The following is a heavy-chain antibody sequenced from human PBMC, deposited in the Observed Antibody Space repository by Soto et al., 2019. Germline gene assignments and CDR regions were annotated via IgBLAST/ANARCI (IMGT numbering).Heavy chain of an antibody. D-gene: IGHD3-10*01. CDR2: IYSGGST. J-gene: IGHJ5*02. V-gene: IGHV3-53*01. CDR1: GFTVSSNY. CDR3: ARDRAELPAGWFDP. Sequence: EVQLVESGGGLIQPGGSLRLSCAASGFTVSSNYMTWVRQAPGKGLEWVSVIYSGGSTYYADSVKGRFTISRDNSKNTLYLQMNSLRAEDTAVYYCARDRAELPAGWFDPWGQGTLVTVSS.